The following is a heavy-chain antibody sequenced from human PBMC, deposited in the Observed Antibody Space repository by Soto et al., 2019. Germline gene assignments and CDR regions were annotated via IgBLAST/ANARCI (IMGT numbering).Heavy chain of an antibody. CDR3: ARGYYYDSSGSRPAFDI. CDR1: GFTFSSYG. V-gene: IGHV3-33*01. J-gene: IGHJ3*02. Sequence: PXGSLRLSCAASGFTFSSYGMHWVRQAPGKGLEWVAVIWYDGSNKYYADSVKGRFTISRDNSKNTLYLQMNSLRAEDTAVYYCARGYYYDSSGSRPAFDIWGQGTMVTVSS. D-gene: IGHD3-22*01. CDR2: IWYDGSNK.